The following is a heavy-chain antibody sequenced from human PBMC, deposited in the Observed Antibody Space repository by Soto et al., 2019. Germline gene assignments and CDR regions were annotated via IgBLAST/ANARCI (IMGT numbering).Heavy chain of an antibody. V-gene: IGHV1-69*13. J-gene: IGHJ6*02. CDR3: ASGVGATATPYYYYGMDV. CDR2: IIPIFGTA. Sequence: EASVKVSCKASGGTFSSYAISWVRQAPGQGLEWMGGIIPIFGTANYAQKFQGRVTITADESTSTAYMELSSLRSEDTAVYYCASGVGATATPYYYYGMDVWGHGTTVTVSS. D-gene: IGHD1-26*01. CDR1: GGTFSSYA.